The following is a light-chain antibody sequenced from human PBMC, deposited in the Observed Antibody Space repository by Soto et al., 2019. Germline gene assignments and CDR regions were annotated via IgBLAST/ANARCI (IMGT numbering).Light chain of an antibody. V-gene: IGKV1-39*01. CDR3: QHSSSLPPT. CDR2: TAS. CDR1: QSISNY. J-gene: IGKJ4*01. Sequence: DIQMTQSPSSLSASVGDRVTITCRASQSISNYLNWYQQKPGKAPKLLIYTASSLKSGVPSRFSGSRSGTDFTLTISSLQPEDFATYFCQHSSSLPPTFGGGTTVEIK.